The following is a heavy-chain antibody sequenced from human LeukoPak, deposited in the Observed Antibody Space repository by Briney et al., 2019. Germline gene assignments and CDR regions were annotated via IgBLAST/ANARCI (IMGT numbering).Heavy chain of an antibody. J-gene: IGHJ4*02. V-gene: IGHV3-7*01. CDR1: GFTFSTYW. Sequence: PGGSLRPSCAASGFTFSTYWMSWVRQAPGKGLEWVANIKQDGSEKYYVDSVKGRFTISRDNAKNSLYLQMNSLRAEDTAVYYCARGSEHDYVWGSYRYSYWGQGTLVTVSS. CDR2: IKQDGSEK. D-gene: IGHD3-16*02. CDR3: ARGSEHDYVWGSYRYSY.